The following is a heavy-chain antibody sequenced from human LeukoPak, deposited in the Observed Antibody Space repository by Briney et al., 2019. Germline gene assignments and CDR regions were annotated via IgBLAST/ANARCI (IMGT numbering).Heavy chain of an antibody. D-gene: IGHD1-26*01. CDR2: TRNKANSYAT. J-gene: IGHJ3*02. V-gene: IGHV3-73*01. CDR1: GFTFSGSA. CDR3: TRGVTTSDAFDI. Sequence: GGSLRLSCAASGFTFSGSAMHWVRQASGRGLEWVGRTRNKANSYATTYAASVKGRFTISRDDSKHTAYLQMNSLKTEDTAVYYCTRGVTTSDAFDIWGQGTMVTVSS.